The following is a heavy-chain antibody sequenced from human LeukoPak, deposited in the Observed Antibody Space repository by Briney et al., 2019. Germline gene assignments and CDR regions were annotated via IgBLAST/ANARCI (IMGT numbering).Heavy chain of an antibody. V-gene: IGHV4-38-2*02. CDR3: ARLQWLSTPFFDY. J-gene: IGHJ4*02. Sequence: SETLSLTCTVSGYSISSGYYWGWIRQPPGKGLEWIASIYHSGSTYYNPSLKSRVTISVDTSKNQFSLKLSSVTAADTAVYYCARLQWLSTPFFDYWGQGTLVTVSS. D-gene: IGHD6-19*01. CDR1: GYSISSGYY. CDR2: IYHSGST.